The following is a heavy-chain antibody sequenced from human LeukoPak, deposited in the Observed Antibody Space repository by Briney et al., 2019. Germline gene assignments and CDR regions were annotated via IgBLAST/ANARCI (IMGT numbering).Heavy chain of an antibody. CDR1: GFTFSSYG. J-gene: IGHJ3*02. Sequence: GRSLRLSCAASGFTFSSYGMHWVRQAPGKGLEWVANIKQDGSEKYYVDSVKGRFTISRDNAKNSLYLQMNSLRAEDTAVYYCARSWDSATPFDAFDIWGQGTMVTVSS. CDR2: IKQDGSEK. D-gene: IGHD2-15*01. CDR3: ARSWDSATPFDAFDI. V-gene: IGHV3-7*01.